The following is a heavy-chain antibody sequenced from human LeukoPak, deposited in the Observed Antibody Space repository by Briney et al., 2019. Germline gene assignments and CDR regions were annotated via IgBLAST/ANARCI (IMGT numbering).Heavy chain of an antibody. J-gene: IGHJ4*02. CDR1: GGSISTYY. Sequence: PSETLSLTCTVSGGSISTYYWSWIRQPPGKGLEWIGNVYNTGSTNYNPSLESRVTISVDTSKNHFSLRLSSVTAADTAVYYCARAVGDSGYGRYFDYWGQGTPVTVSS. D-gene: IGHD5-12*01. V-gene: IGHV4-59*01. CDR2: VYNTGST. CDR3: ARAVGDSGYGRYFDY.